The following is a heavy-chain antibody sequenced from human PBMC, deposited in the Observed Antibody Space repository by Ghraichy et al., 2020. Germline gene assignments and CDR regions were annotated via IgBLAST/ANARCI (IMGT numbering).Heavy chain of an antibody. CDR3: ARVGSLGNWFDP. D-gene: IGHD3-10*01. CDR2: LNTGGTK. J-gene: IGHJ5*02. V-gene: IGHV3-53*01. Sequence: VANLNTGGTKYYADSAKGRFTISRDNSKNTLFLQMNSLRPEDTAVYYCARVGSLGNWFDPWGQGTLVIVSS.